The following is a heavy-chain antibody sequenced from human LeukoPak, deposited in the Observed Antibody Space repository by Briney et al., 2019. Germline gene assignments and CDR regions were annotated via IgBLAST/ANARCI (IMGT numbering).Heavy chain of an antibody. D-gene: IGHD3-10*01. V-gene: IGHV1-2*02. CDR3: ARLGNYYGGFDD. CDR1: GYAFPLYY. Sequence: ASVQVSCHASGYAFPLYYMHWVRQAPGQGLGWMGWINPNSGGTDYPQKFQGRVTMTRDTSIRTAYMALSRLRSDDTAVYYCARLGNYYGGFDDWGQGTLVTVSS. J-gene: IGHJ4*02. CDR2: INPNSGGT.